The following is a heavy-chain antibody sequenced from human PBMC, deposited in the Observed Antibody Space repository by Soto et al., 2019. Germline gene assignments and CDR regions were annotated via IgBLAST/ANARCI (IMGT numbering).Heavy chain of an antibody. Sequence: EILSLTCTVSGGSGSSISYYWGWIRQPTGKGLEWIGSIYYSGSTYYNPSLKSRVTISVDTSKNQFSLKLSSVTAADTAVYYCARSLGYCSGGSCHHGYYFQHWGQGTLVTVSS. CDR1: GGSGSSISYY. V-gene: IGHV4-39*01. CDR3: ARSLGYCSGGSCHHGYYFQH. CDR2: IYYSGST. J-gene: IGHJ1*01. D-gene: IGHD2-15*01.